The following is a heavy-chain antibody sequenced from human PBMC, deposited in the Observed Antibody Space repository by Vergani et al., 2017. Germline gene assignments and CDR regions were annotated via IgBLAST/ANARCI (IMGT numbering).Heavy chain of an antibody. CDR2: VRYDGTNK. V-gene: IGHV3-30*02. J-gene: IGHJ6*02. CDR1: GFTFSRYC. CDR3: AKGESIVANWQGYYYNGMDV. Sequence: QVQLVESGGGVVQRGGSLRLSCAASGFTFSRYCMHWVRQAPGKGLEWVAFVRYDGTNKYYADSVKGRFTISRDNSKNTLYLQMNSLRAEDTAVYYCAKGESIVANWQGYYYNGMDVWSQGTTVTVSS. D-gene: IGHD1-26*01.